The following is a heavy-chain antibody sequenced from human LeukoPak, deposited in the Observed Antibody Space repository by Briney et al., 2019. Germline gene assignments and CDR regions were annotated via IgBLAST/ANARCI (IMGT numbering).Heavy chain of an antibody. J-gene: IGHJ3*02. V-gene: IGHV5-51*01. D-gene: IGHD6-13*01. CDR1: GYSFTNYW. CDR3: ARPPAGSRPFSTFDI. Sequence: GESLKISCKGSGYSFTNYWIGWVRQMPGKGLEWMGIIYPGDSDTRYNPSFQGQVTISADKSISTAYLQWSSLKASDTAMYYCARPPAGSRPFSTFDIWGQGTMVTVSS. CDR2: IYPGDSDT.